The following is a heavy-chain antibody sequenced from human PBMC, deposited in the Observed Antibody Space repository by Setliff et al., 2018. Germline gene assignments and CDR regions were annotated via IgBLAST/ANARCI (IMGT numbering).Heavy chain of an antibody. D-gene: IGHD3-10*01. V-gene: IGHV4-39*01. Sequence: PSETLSLTCTVSGGSISISSYYWGWIRQPPGKGLEWIGCTYYSGSTYYNPSLKSRVTISVDTSKTQFSLKLTSVTAADTAVYYCATPGRRFGESIDYWGQGTLVTVSS. CDR2: TYYSGST. J-gene: IGHJ4*02. CDR3: ATPGRRFGESIDY. CDR1: GGSISISSYY.